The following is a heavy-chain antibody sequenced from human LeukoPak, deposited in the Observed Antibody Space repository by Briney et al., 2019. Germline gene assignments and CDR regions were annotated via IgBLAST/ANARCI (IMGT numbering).Heavy chain of an antibody. CDR3: ARPEGIAAAGTMGL. Sequence: SEALSLTCAVYGGSFSGYYWSWIRQPPGKGLEWSGEINHSGSTNYNPSLKSRVTISVDTSKNQFSLKLSSVTAADTAVYYCARPEGIAAAGTMGLWGQGTLVTVSS. V-gene: IGHV4-34*01. CDR2: INHSGST. D-gene: IGHD6-13*01. CDR1: GGSFSGYY. J-gene: IGHJ4*02.